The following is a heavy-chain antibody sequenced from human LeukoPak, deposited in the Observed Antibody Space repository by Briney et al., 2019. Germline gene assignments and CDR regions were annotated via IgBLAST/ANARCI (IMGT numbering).Heavy chain of an antibody. CDR3: ARDLTLDAYCGGDCYSDY. V-gene: IGHV1-2*02. CDR1: GYTFTGHY. CDR2: INPNSGGT. J-gene: IGHJ4*02. Sequence: ASVKVSCKASGYTFTGHYMHWVRQAPGQGLEWMGWINPNSGGTNYAQKFQGRVTMTRDTSISTAYMELSRLRSDDTAVYYCARDLTLDAYCGGDCYSDYWGQGTLVTVSS. D-gene: IGHD2-21*02.